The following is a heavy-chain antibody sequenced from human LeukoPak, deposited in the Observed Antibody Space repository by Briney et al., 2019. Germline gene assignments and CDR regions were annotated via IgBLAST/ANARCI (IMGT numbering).Heavy chain of an antibody. V-gene: IGHV3-30-3*01. CDR1: GFTFSSYA. Sequence: GGSLRLSCAASGFTFSSYAMRWVRQAPGKGLEWVAVISYDGSNKYYADSVKGRFTISRDNSKNTLYLQMNSLRAEDTAVYYCARDRVSSLAVAGTPLDYWGQGTLVTVSS. D-gene: IGHD6-19*01. CDR3: ARDRVSSLAVAGTPLDY. J-gene: IGHJ4*02. CDR2: ISYDGSNK.